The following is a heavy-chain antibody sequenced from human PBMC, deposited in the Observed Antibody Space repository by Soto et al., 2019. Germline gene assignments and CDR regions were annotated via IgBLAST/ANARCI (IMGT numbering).Heavy chain of an antibody. D-gene: IGHD3-3*01. Sequence: SETLSLTCTVSDGSISDYYWSCIRQSPEKGLEYIAYSSYGGITNLNPALNSRVTISIDTSKNQFSLKVTSLTAADTAVYYCARARKAAYITGGFDSWGQGTLVTVSS. CDR3: ARARKAAYITGGFDS. J-gene: IGHJ4*02. V-gene: IGHV4-59*01. CDR2: SSYGGIT. CDR1: DGSISDYY.